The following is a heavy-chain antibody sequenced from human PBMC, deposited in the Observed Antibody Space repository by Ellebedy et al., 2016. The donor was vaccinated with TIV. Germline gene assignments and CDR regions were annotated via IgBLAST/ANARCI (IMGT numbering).Heavy chain of an antibody. Sequence: GGSLRLSCAGSGFTFSSYAMTWVRQAPGRGLEWVSGVSGSGDRTHSADSVKGRFTISRDNSKNTLFLQMNSLRVEDTAVYYCARFETTEGMDVWGQGTTVTVSS. CDR3: ARFETTEGMDV. CDR2: VSGSGDRT. J-gene: IGHJ6*02. CDR1: GFTFSSYA. V-gene: IGHV3-23*01. D-gene: IGHD4-17*01.